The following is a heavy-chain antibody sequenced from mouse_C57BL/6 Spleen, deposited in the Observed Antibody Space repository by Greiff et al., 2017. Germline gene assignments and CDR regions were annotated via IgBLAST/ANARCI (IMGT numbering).Heavy chain of an antibody. CDR3: AREVDYGSSPWFAY. CDR2: IYPGDGNT. V-gene: IGHV1-82*01. Sequence: QVQLQQSDAELVKPGASVKISCKASGYAFSSSWMHWVKQRPGKGLEWIGRIYPGDGNTNYNGKFKGKATLTADKSSSTAYMQLSSLTSEDSAVYFCAREVDYGSSPWFAYWGQGTTVTVAA. D-gene: IGHD1-1*02. CDR1: GYAFSSSW. J-gene: IGHJ3*01.